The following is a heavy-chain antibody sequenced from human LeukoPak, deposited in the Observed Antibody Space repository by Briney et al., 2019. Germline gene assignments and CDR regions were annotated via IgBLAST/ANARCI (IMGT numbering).Heavy chain of an antibody. CDR1: GYTFTSYD. CDR3: ARDCSGGSCYNDANFDY. J-gene: IGHJ4*02. V-gene: IGHV1-8*01. CDR2: MNPNSGNT. D-gene: IGHD2-15*01. Sequence: ASVKVSCKASGYTFTSYDINWVRQATGQGLEWVGWMNPNSGNTGYAQKFQGRVTMTRNTSISTAYMELSSLRSEDTAVYYCARDCSGGSCYNDANFDYWGQGTLVTVSS.